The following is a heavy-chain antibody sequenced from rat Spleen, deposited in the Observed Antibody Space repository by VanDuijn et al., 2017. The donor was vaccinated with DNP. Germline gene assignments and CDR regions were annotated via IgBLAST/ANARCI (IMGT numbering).Heavy chain of an antibody. CDR2: ITSGGSS. CDR3: ARDMDYYDGSYYRYYFDY. J-gene: IGHJ2*01. Sequence: EVQLVESGGGLVQPGRSLKLSCAASGFTFSDYYMAWIRQVPGKGLEWIASITSGGSSYYPDSVKGRFTISRDNAKNTLYLRMNSLRSEDTATYYCARDMDYYDGSYYRYYFDYWGQGVMVTVSS. CDR1: GFTFSDYY. V-gene: IGHV5-27*01. D-gene: IGHD1-12*02.